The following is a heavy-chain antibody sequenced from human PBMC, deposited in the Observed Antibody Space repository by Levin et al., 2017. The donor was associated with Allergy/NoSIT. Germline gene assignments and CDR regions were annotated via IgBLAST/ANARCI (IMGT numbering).Heavy chain of an antibody. Sequence: GGSLRLSCAASGFTFSDYAMQWVRQAPGKGLEWEAVISYDGNNKYYSDSVKGRFTISRDNSKNTVYLEMNSLRAEDTAVYYCARDRGSSNYYDSSGYSPGSNYYYGMDVWGQGTTVTVAS. V-gene: IGHV3-30*04. D-gene: IGHD3-22*01. CDR1: GFTFSDYA. J-gene: IGHJ6*02. CDR3: ARDRGSSNYYDSSGYSPGSNYYYGMDV. CDR2: ISYDGNNK.